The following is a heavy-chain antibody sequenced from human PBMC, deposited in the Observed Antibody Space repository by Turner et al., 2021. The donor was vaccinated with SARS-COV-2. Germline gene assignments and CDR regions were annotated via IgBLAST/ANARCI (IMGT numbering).Heavy chain of an antibody. CDR2: IYGDDDK. CDR3: ARHIVVANFDY. J-gene: IGHJ4*02. V-gene: IGHV2-5*02. D-gene: IGHD2-21*01. Sequence: ITLKESGPTLVKPTQTLTLTCTFSGFSLSTSGVGVGWIRPPPGKALEWLALIYGDDDKRYNPALKSRLTITKDTSKNQVVLTMTNMDPVDTATYYCARHIVVANFDYWGQGTLVTVSS. CDR1: GFSLSTSGVG.